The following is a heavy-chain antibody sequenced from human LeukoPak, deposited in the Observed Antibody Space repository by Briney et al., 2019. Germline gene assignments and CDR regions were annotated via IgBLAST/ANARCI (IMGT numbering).Heavy chain of an antibody. CDR3: ARAGSSSWFPHGEYFQH. CDR2: IKAGNGNT. Sequence: ASLKVSCKASGYTFTSYAMHWGRQAPRQRLEWMGWIKAGNGNTKYSQKFQGRVTITRDTSASTAYMELSSLRSEDTAVYYCARAGSSSWFPHGEYFQHWGQGTLVTVSS. CDR1: GYTFTSYA. V-gene: IGHV1-3*01. D-gene: IGHD6-13*01. J-gene: IGHJ1*01.